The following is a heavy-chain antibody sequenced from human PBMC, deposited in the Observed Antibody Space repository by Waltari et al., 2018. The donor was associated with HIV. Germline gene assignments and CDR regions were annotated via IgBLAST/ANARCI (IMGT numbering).Heavy chain of an antibody. CDR1: GFSFIDYA. Sequence: EVQLVESGGGLGQPGRSLRLPCKASGFSFIDYAMNWGRQAPGKGLEWVSGISWNSGSLYYANSVKGRFTIARDNAENSLYLQMNSLRPEDTALYYCAKGAFMTVMKEGARFENWGQGTLVTVSP. V-gene: IGHV3-9*01. CDR3: AKGAFMTVMKEGARFEN. CDR2: ISWNSGSL. D-gene: IGHD1-26*01. J-gene: IGHJ4*02.